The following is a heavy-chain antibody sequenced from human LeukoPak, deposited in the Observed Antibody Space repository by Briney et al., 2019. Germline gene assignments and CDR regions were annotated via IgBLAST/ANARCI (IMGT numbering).Heavy chain of an antibody. Sequence: GGSLRLSCAASGFTFSSYAMHWVRQAPGKGLEWVAVISYDGSNKYYADSVKGQFTVSRDNSKNTLYLQMNSLRAEDTAVYYCARLTPDYGDYSPFDYWGQGTLVTVSS. V-gene: IGHV3-30-3*01. D-gene: IGHD4-17*01. CDR1: GFTFSSYA. CDR2: ISYDGSNK. J-gene: IGHJ4*02. CDR3: ARLTPDYGDYSPFDY.